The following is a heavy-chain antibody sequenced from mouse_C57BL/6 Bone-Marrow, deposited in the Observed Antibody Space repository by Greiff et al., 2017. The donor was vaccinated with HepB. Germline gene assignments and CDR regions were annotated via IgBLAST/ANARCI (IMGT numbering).Heavy chain of an antibody. CDR3: ASIYGYYYAMDY. V-gene: IGHV1-82*01. Sequence: QVQLQQSGPELVKPGASVKISCKASGYAFSSSWMNWVKQRPGKGLEWIGRIYPGDGDTNYNGKFKGKATLTADKSSSTAYMQLSSLTSEDSAVYFCASIYGYYYAMDYWGQGTSVTVSS. CDR2: IYPGDGDT. J-gene: IGHJ4*01. D-gene: IGHD1-1*01. CDR1: GYAFSSSW.